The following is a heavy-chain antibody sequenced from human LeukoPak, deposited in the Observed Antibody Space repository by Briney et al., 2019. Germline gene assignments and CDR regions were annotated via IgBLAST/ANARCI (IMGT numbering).Heavy chain of an antibody. V-gene: IGHV4-31*03. CDR3: TALIDSSGYYPFDY. J-gene: IGHJ4*02. Sequence: SVPLSLTCTVSGGSISSGGYYWSWIRQHPGKGLEWIGYIYYSWSTYYNPSLKSRVTISVDTSKNQFSLKLSSVTAADTAVYYCTALIDSSGYYPFDYWGQGTLVTVSS. D-gene: IGHD3-22*01. CDR2: IYYSWST. CDR1: GGSISSGGYY.